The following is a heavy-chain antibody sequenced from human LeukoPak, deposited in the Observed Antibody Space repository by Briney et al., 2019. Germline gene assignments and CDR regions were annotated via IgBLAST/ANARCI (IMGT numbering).Heavy chain of an antibody. CDR2: ISGSGGST. D-gene: IGHD5-12*01. CDR3: AKGVATIFSSNNY. Sequence: PGGSLRLSCAAYGVTFSSYAMSWVRQAPGKGLEWVSSISGSGGSTYYADSVKGRFTISRDNSKNTLYLQMNSLRAEDTAVYYCAKGVATIFSSNNYWGQGTLVTVSS. V-gene: IGHV3-23*01. CDR1: GVTFSSYA. J-gene: IGHJ4*02.